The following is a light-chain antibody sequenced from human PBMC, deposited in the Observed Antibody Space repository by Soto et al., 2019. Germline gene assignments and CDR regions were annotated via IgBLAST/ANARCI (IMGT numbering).Light chain of an antibody. Sequence: DIQMTQSPSSLSASVGDRVTITCRASQNIRNYLNWYQQRPGKTPNLLVYAASNLRSGVPSRFSGSGSGTVFTLTISSLQPEDFATYYCQQIHSTSSYTFGQGTKVDI. CDR3: QQIHSTSSYT. CDR2: AAS. CDR1: QNIRNY. J-gene: IGKJ3*01. V-gene: IGKV1-39*01.